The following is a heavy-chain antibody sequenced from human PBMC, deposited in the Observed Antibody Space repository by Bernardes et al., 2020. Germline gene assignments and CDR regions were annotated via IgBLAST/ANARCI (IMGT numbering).Heavy chain of an antibody. CDR3: ARDLGGSTDY. V-gene: IGHV4-59*01. D-gene: IGHD2-15*01. Sequence: SETLSLTCTVSGGSISSYYWSWIRQPPGKGLEWIGYIYYSGSTNYNPSLKSRVTISVDTSKNQFSLKLSSVTAADTAVYYCARDLGGSTDYWGQGTLVTVSS. J-gene: IGHJ4*02. CDR1: GGSISSYY. CDR2: IYYSGST.